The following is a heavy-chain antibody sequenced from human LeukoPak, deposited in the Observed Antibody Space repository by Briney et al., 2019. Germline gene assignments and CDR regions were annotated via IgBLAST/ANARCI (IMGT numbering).Heavy chain of an antibody. CDR3: ARGYGDYGLSYAFDI. J-gene: IGHJ3*02. D-gene: IGHD4-17*01. Sequence: PGESLRLSCAASGFTFSSYEMNWVRQAPGKGLEWVSYISSSGSTKYYADSVKGRFTISRDNAKNSLYLQMNSLRAEDTAVYHCARGYGDYGLSYAFDIWGQGTMVTVSS. CDR1: GFTFSSYE. V-gene: IGHV3-48*03. CDR2: ISSSGSTK.